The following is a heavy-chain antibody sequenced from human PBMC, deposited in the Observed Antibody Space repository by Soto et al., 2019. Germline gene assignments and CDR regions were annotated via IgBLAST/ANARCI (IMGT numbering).Heavy chain of an antibody. CDR2: IFSNDEK. Sequence: QVTLKESGPVLVKPTETLTLTCTVSGFSLSNARMGVSWIRQPPGKALEWLAHIFSNDEKSYSTSLKSRITISKDTSKSQVVLTMTNMDPVDTATYYCARVYGDYVDYWGQGTLVTVSS. CDR1: GFSLSNARMG. V-gene: IGHV2-26*02. CDR3: ARVYGDYVDY. D-gene: IGHD4-17*01. J-gene: IGHJ4*02.